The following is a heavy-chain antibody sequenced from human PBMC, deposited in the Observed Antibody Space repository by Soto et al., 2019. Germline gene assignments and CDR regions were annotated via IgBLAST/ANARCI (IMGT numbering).Heavy chain of an antibody. J-gene: IGHJ4*02. CDR3: AKDKPNYYGSGSSFDF. D-gene: IGHD3-10*01. CDR2: ISSDGSSQ. V-gene: IGHV3-30*18. CDR1: GFSFRIFG. Sequence: RRLSCAASGFSFRIFGMHWVRQAPGKGLEWVAVISSDGSSQYHADSVKGRFIFSRDNSKNTLYLQMNSLRAEDTAVYYCAKDKPNYYGSGSSFDFWGQGTLVTVSS.